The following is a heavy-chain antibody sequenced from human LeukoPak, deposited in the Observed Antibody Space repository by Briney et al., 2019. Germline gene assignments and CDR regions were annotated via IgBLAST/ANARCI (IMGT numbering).Heavy chain of an antibody. Sequence: GGSLRLSCAASSFIFSNYWMTWVRQAPGKGLEWVANIKEDGSIRNYVDSVKGRFTVSRDNARDLLYLQMNSLRAEDTAVYYCAGDESPEIEGDITTYHDAFDLWGQGTMVTVSS. CDR2: IKEDGSIR. V-gene: IGHV3-7*01. CDR3: AGDESPEIEGDITTYHDAFDL. CDR1: SFIFSNYW. J-gene: IGHJ3*01. D-gene: IGHD2/OR15-2a*01.